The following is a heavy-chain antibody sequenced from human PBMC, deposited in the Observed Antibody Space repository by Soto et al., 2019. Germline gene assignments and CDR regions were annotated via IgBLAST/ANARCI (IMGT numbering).Heavy chain of an antibody. J-gene: IGHJ4*02. D-gene: IGHD3-22*01. V-gene: IGHV3-7*01. Sequence: PGGSLRLSCAASGFTFSSYWMSWVRQAPGKGLEWVANIKQDGSEKYYVDSVKGRFTISRDNAKNSLYLQMNSLRAEDTAVYYCARDLKYYYDSSGYYLDYWGQGTLVTVSS. CDR2: IKQDGSEK. CDR3: ARDLKYYYDSSGYYLDY. CDR1: GFTFSSYW.